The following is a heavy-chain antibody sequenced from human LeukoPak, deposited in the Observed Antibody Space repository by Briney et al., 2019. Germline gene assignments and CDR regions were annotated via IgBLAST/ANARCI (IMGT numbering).Heavy chain of an antibody. D-gene: IGHD3-10*01. CDR1: GGSISSSNYY. CDR3: ARLGYYGSGSLVDYFDY. V-gene: IGHV4-39*01. CDR2: IYYSGST. J-gene: IGHJ4*02. Sequence: SETLSPTCTVSGGSISSSNYYWGWIRQPPGKGLEWIGSIYYSGSTYYNPSLKSRVTISVDTSKNQFSLKLSSVTAADTAVYYCARLGYYGSGSLVDYFDYWGQGTLVTVSS.